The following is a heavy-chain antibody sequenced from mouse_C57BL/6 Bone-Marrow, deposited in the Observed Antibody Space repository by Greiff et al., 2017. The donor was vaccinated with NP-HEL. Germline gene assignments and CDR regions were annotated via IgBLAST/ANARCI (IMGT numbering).Heavy chain of an antibody. D-gene: IGHD2-3*01. CDR2: IRSKSNNYAT. Sequence: EVKLVESGGGLVQPKGSLKLSCAASGFSFNTYAMNWVRQAPGKGLEWVARIRSKSNNYATYYADSLKDRFTISRDDSESMLYLQMNNLKTEDTAMYYCVRQGYDGYYLDYRGQGTTLTVSS. CDR3: VRQGYDGYYLDY. CDR1: GFSFNTYA. J-gene: IGHJ2*01. V-gene: IGHV10-1*01.